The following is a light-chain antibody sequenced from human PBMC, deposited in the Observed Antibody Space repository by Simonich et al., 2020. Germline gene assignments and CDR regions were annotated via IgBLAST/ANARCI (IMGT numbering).Light chain of an antibody. CDR3: QQYYSTPYT. V-gene: IGKV3-15*01. Sequence: EIVMTQSPATLSVSPGERATLSCSASQSVSSNLAWYQQKPGQPPKLLIYWASTRESGVPDRFSGSGSGTDFTLTISSLQAEDVAVYYCQQYYSTPYTFCQGTKLEIK. CDR2: WAS. J-gene: IGKJ2*01. CDR1: QSVSSN.